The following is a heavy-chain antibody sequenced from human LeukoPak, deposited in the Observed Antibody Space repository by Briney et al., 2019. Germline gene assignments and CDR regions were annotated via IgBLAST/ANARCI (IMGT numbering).Heavy chain of an antibody. CDR1: GFTFSSYD. V-gene: IGHV3-30*02. Sequence: PGGSLRLSCAASGFTFSSYDMHRVRQAPGKGLEWVAFIRYDGSIKYYADSVKGRFTISRDNSKNTLYLQMNSLRAEDTAVYYCAKGTGWPQFHFDYWGQGTLVTVSS. D-gene: IGHD2-8*02. J-gene: IGHJ4*02. CDR2: IRYDGSIK. CDR3: AKGTGWPQFHFDY.